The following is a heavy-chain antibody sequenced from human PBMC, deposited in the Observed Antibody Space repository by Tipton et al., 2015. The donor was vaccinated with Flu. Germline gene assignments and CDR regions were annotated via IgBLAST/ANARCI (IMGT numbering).Heavy chain of an antibody. V-gene: IGHV3-7*01. J-gene: IGHJ4*02. CDR3: ARAVCSSSSC. CDR1: EFTFSSYW. CDR2: IKQDGNEK. Sequence: SLRLSCAASEFTFSSYWMHWVRQAPGKGLEWVANIKQDGNEKYYVDSVKGRFTISRDNAKNSLYLQMNSLRAEDTAVYYCARAVCSSSSCWGQGTLVTVSS. D-gene: IGHD6-6*01.